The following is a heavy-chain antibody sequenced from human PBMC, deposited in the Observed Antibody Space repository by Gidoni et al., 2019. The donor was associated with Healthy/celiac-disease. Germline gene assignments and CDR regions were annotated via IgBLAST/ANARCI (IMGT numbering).Heavy chain of an antibody. CDR3: AGGGGGLVDY. CDR2: IKQDGSEK. Sequence: EVQLVESGGDLVQPGGSLRLSCAASGFNFSSYWISWVRQAPGKGLECVTNIKQDGSEKYYVDSVKGRFTIYRDNAKNSLYLQMNSLRAEETAVYYCAGGGGGLVDYWGQGTLVTVSS. D-gene: IGHD2-15*01. V-gene: IGHV3-7*04. J-gene: IGHJ4*02. CDR1: GFNFSSYW.